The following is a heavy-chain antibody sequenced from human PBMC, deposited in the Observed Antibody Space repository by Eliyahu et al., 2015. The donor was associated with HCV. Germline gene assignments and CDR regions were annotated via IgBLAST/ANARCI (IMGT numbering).Heavy chain of an antibody. D-gene: IGHD2-21*02. CDR1: GGSFYRGGDN. Sequence: QVQLQESGPGLVRPAQTLFLTCXXSGGSFYRGGDNWSWIRQHPGKGLEWIGSMYSIGTTVYKPSLKSRVTISGDTSKNHFSLELTSVTAADTAVYYCARVGDWDGFDIWGQGTLVTVSA. CDR3: ARVGDWDGFDI. V-gene: IGHV4-31*03. J-gene: IGHJ3*02. CDR2: MYSIGTT.